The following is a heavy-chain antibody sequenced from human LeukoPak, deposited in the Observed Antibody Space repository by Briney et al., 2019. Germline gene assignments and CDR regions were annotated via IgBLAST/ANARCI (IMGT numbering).Heavy chain of an antibody. V-gene: IGHV4-59*08. CDR2: IYYSGST. CDR1: GGSTSSHY. CDR3: ARLWGYNQIDY. Sequence: PSETLSLTCTVSGGSTSSHYWSWIRQPPGKGLEWIGYIYYSGSTNYNPSLKSRVTISVDTSKNQFSLKLSSVTAADTAVYYCARLWGYNQIDYWGQGTLVTVSS. J-gene: IGHJ4*02. D-gene: IGHD1-14*01.